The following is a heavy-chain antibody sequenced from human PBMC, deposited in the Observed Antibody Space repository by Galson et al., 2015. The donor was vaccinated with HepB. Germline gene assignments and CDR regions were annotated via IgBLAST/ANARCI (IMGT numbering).Heavy chain of an antibody. CDR3: ARGRRSNYYGSGSYYRSDYYMDV. J-gene: IGHJ6*03. V-gene: IGHV1-2*06. CDR1: GYTFTGYY. CDR2: INPNSGGT. D-gene: IGHD3-10*01. Sequence: SVKVSCKASGYTFTGYYMHWVRQAPGQGLEWMGRINPNSGGTNYAQKFQGRVTMTRDTSISTAYMELSRLRSDDTAVYYCARGRRSNYYGSGSYYRSDYYMDVWGKGTTVTVSS.